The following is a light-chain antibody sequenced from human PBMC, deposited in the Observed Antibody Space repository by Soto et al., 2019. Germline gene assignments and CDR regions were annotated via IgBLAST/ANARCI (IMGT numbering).Light chain of an antibody. CDR1: NIGTES. V-gene: IGLV3-21*02. J-gene: IGLJ2*01. CDR2: DDR. Sequence: SYELTQPPSVSVAPGQTAGITCGGNNIGTESVHWYQQKPGQAPILVLYDDRDRPSGIPERFSGSNSGNTATLTISRVEAGDEADYYCQVWDTSSDPYVVFGGGTKLTVL. CDR3: QVWDTSSDPYVV.